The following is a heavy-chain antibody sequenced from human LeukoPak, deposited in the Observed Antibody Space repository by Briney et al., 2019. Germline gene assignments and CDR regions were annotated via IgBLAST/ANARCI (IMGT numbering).Heavy chain of an antibody. CDR1: GFTFSDYT. CDR3: ARDKDNSRFFDY. CDR2: ISFDGTTK. J-gene: IGHJ4*02. Sequence: GGSLGLSCAASGFTFSDYTMHWVRQAPGRGLDWVAIISFDGTTKYYAASVKGRFTISRDNSKNTLYLQMDSLRPEDTAVYYCARDKDNSRFFDYWGQGTQVTVSS. D-gene: IGHD6-13*01. V-gene: IGHV3-30*04.